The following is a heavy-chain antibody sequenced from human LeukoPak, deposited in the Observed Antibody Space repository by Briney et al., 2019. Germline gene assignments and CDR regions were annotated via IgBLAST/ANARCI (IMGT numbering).Heavy chain of an antibody. Sequence: GGSVKVSCKASVYTLTSCAINWVRQATGQGLEWMGWMNPNSGNTGYAQSFQGRITMTRNISIGTAYMELSNLTSEDTAIYYCTRGSSGRRDNWGQGTLVTVSA. CDR2: MNPNSGNT. CDR3: TRGSSGRRDN. D-gene: IGHD6-19*01. J-gene: IGHJ4*02. V-gene: IGHV1-8*01. CDR1: VYTLTSCA.